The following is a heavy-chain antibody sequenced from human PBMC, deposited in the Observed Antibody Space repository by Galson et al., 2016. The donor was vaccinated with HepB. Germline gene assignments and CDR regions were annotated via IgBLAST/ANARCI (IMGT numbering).Heavy chain of an antibody. J-gene: IGHJ4*02. V-gene: IGHV1-2*04. Sequence: SVKVSCKASGYTFTDYYIHWVRQAPGQGLEWMGWINPTSGGTNYAQKFQGWVTVTRDTSISTVYMELRRLRSDVTAVYYCARARRSARLNFDSWGQGTLVTVSS. CDR3: ARARRSARLNFDS. CDR1: GYTFTDYY. CDR2: INPTSGGT. D-gene: IGHD2-15*01.